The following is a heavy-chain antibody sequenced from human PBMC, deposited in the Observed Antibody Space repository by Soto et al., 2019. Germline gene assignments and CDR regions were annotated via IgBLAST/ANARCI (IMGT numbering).Heavy chain of an antibody. Sequence: SETLSLTCTVSGGSISSGDYYWSWIRQPPGKGLEWIGYIYYSGSTYYNPSLKSRVTISVDTSKNHFSLKLSSVTAADTAVYDCAKGGGSKLFGIWGQGTIVTLSS. CDR2: IYYSGST. V-gene: IGHV4-30-4*01. CDR1: GGSISSGDYY. J-gene: IGHJ3*02. CDR3: AKGGGSKLFGI. D-gene: IGHD2-2*01.